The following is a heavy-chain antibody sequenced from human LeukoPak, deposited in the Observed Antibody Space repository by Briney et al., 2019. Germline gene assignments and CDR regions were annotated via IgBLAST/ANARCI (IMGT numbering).Heavy chain of an antibody. CDR1: GYSFTSYW. CDR2: IYPGDSDT. V-gene: IGHV5-51*01. J-gene: IGHJ6*02. D-gene: IGHD2-15*01. CDR3: ARSFSVAATDYYYGMDV. Sequence: GESLKISCKGSGYSFTSYWIGWVRQMPGKGLEWMGIIYPGDSDTRYSPSFQGQVTISADKSISTAYLQWSSLKASDTAMYYCARSFSVAATDYYYGMDVWGQGTTVTVS.